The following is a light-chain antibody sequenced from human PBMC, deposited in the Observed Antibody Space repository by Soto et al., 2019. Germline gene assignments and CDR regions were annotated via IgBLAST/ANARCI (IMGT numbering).Light chain of an antibody. J-gene: IGLJ2*01. CDR1: SSDVGGYNS. CDR2: NVG. Sequence: QSALTQPRSVSGSPGQSVTISCTGTSSDVGGYNSVSWYQQHPGKAPKLIIYNVGQRPSGVPDRFSGSKSGNTASLTISGLQAEDEADYYCCSYAGSYTLLFGGGTQLTVL. CDR3: CSYAGSYTLL. V-gene: IGLV2-11*01.